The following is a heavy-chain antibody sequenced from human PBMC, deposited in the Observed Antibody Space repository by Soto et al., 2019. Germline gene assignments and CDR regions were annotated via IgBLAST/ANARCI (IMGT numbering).Heavy chain of an antibody. V-gene: IGHV4-61*01. D-gene: IGHD6-19*01. CDR1: GGSVSSGSYY. Sequence: QVQLQESGPGLVKPSETLSLTCTVSGGSVSSGSYYWSWIRQPPGKGLEWIGYIYYSGSTNYNPSLKSRVTISVDTSKNQFSLKLNSVTAADTAVDYWASYSSGWYDVSYWGQGTLVTVSS. CDR3: ASYSSGWYDVSY. J-gene: IGHJ4*02. CDR2: IYYSGST.